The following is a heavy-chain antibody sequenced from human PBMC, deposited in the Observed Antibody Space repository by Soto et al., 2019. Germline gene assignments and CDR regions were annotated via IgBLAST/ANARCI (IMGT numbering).Heavy chain of an antibody. D-gene: IGHD2-15*01. V-gene: IGHV3-73*02. CDR1: GFTFSDSP. Sequence: EVQLVESGGGLVQPGGSLKLSCTASGFTFSDSPMHWVRQASGKGLEWVGRIRSKANNYATAYGASVKGRFTISRDDSKNTAYLQMNSLKTEDAAVYYCTSHSPEDMRRTWGQETLVTVSS. J-gene: IGHJ5*02. CDR2: IRSKANNYAT. CDR3: TSHSPEDMRRT.